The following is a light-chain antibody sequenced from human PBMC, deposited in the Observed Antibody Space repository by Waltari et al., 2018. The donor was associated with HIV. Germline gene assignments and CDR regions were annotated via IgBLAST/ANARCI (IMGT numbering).Light chain of an antibody. CDR2: RND. CDR1: SPNIGSTY. V-gene: IGLV1-47*01. J-gene: IGLJ1*01. CDR3: AAWDDSLSGYV. Sequence: QSVLTQPPSPSGTPGQRVTIPCSGGSPNIGSTYVFWYQLLPGTAPKLLVYRNDQRPSGVPDRLSGSKSGTSASLAISGLRSEDEADYYCAAWDDSLSGYVFGTGTKVTVL.